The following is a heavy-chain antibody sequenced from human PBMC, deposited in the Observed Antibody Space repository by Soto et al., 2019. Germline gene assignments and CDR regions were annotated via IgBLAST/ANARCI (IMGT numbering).Heavy chain of an antibody. J-gene: IGHJ4*02. V-gene: IGHV4-34*01. CDR3: ARGRKEYSTRWYVD. CDR1: GGSFSGYC. CDR2: VDHSGST. D-gene: IGHD6-13*01. Sequence: SETLSLTCAVCGGSFSGYCCSWIRQPPCKGLEWIGEVDHSGSTNYNPSLKSRVTISVDTSKNQFSLKLSSVTAADTAVYYCARGRKEYSTRWYVDLGQRTLVPVSS.